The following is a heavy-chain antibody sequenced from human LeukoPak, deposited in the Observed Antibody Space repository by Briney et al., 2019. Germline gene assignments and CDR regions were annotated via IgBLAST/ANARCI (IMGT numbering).Heavy chain of an antibody. CDR1: GGSISSGSYY. CDR3: ARGGGLGLD. J-gene: IGHJ4*02. D-gene: IGHD3/OR15-3a*01. Sequence: SETLSLTCTVSGGSISSGSYYWSWIRQPAGKGLEWIGRIYTSGSTNYNPSLKSRVTISVDMSKNQFSLKLSSVTAADTAVYYCARGGGLGLDWGQGTLVTVSS. CDR2: IYTSGST. V-gene: IGHV4-61*02.